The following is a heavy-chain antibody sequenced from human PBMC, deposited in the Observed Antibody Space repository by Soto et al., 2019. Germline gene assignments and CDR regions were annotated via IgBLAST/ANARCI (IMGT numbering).Heavy chain of an antibody. V-gene: IGHV4-30-2*01. Sequence: QLQLQESASGLVKPSQTLSLTCAVSGGSISSGGYSWSWIRQPPGKGLEWIGYIYHSGSTYYNPSLKSRVXXSXDXXKNQFSLKLSSVTAADTAVYYCARAHTVLGAYFDYWGQGTLVTVSS. CDR3: ARAHTVLGAYFDY. CDR2: IYHSGST. D-gene: IGHD4-17*01. J-gene: IGHJ4*02. CDR1: GGSISSGGYS.